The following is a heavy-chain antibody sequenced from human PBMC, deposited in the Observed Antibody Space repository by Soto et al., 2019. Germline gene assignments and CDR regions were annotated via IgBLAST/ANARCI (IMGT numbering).Heavy chain of an antibody. CDR3: ARGIPFDQLLSGDYYYYMDV. CDR2: IIPILGIA. CDR1: GGTFSSYT. Sequence: SVKVSCKASGGTFSSYTISWVRQAPGQGLEWMGRIIPILGIANYAQKFQGRVTITADKSTSTAYMELSSLRSEDTAVYYCARGIPFDQLLSGDYYYYMDVWGKGTTVTVSS. V-gene: IGHV1-69*02. J-gene: IGHJ6*03. D-gene: IGHD2-2*01.